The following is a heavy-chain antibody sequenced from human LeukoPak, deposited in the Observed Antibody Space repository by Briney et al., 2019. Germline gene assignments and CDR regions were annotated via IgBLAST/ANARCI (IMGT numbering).Heavy chain of an antibody. CDR3: ASLWLGYCSSTSCSNHGMDV. D-gene: IGHD2-2*01. CDR2: IIPIPGIA. Sequence: ASVKVSCKASGGTFSSYAISWVRQAPGQGLEWMGRIIPIPGIANYAQKFQGRVTITADKSTSTAYMELSSLRSEDTAVYYCASLWLGYCSSTSCSNHGMDVWGQGTTVTVSS. J-gene: IGHJ6*02. CDR1: GGTFSSYA. V-gene: IGHV1-69*04.